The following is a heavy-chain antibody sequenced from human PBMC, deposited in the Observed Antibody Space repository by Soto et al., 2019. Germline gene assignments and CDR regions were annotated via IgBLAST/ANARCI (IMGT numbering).Heavy chain of an antibody. Sequence: QVQLQESGPGLVKPSETLSLTCTVSGGSISSYYWSWIRQPPGKGLEWIGYIYYSGSTNYNPSLKGRVTISVDTSKNQFSLKLRSVTAADTAVYYCARDMGPRGHDYIWGPPAYYYYYKDVWGKGTTVTVSS. CDR2: IYYSGST. J-gene: IGHJ6*03. D-gene: IGHD3-16*01. V-gene: IGHV4-59*01. CDR1: GGSISSYY. CDR3: ARDMGPRGHDYIWGPPAYYYYYKDV.